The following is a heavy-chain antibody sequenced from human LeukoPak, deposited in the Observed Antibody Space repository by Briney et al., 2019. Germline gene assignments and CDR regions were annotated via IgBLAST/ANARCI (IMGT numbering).Heavy chain of an antibody. CDR3: ASQYTSSRIFDD. D-gene: IGHD6-13*01. Sequence: GGSLRLSCVASGFTFSSYGMHWVRQAPGKGLEWVAVISNDGSNKHYADSVKGRFTISRDNSKNTLYLQMNSLRAEDTAVYYCASQYTSSRIFDDWGQGTLVTVSS. J-gene: IGHJ4*02. V-gene: IGHV3-30*03. CDR2: ISNDGSNK. CDR1: GFTFSSYG.